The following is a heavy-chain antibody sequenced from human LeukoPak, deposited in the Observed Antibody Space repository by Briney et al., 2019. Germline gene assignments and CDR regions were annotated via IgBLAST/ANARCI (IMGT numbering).Heavy chain of an antibody. J-gene: IGHJ3*02. Sequence: FYSGSTYYNPSLKSRVTMSVDTSKNQFSLKLSSVTAADTAVYYCARGPDDAFDIWGQGTMVTVSS. CDR3: ARGPDDAFDI. CDR2: FYSGST. V-gene: IGHV4-28*03.